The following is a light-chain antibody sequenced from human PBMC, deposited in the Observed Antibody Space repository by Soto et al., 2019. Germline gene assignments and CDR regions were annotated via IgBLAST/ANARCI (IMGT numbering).Light chain of an antibody. J-gene: IGKJ1*01. CDR3: QQYHSYWT. CDR2: KAS. CDR1: QSISSW. V-gene: IGKV1-5*03. Sequence: DITMTQSPATLSASLGDRVTITCRASQSISSWLAWYQQKPGKAPKLLIYKASSLESGVPSRFSGSGSGTEFTLTISSLQPDDFATYYCQQYHSYWTFGQGTKVEIK.